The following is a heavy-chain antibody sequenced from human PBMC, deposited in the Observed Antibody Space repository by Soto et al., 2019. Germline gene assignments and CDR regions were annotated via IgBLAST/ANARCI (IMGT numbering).Heavy chain of an antibody. CDR2: IKQDGSEK. V-gene: IGHV3-7*03. D-gene: IGHD2-2*01. J-gene: IGHJ3*02. Sequence: EVQLVESGGGLVQPGGSLRLSCAASGFTFSSYWMSWVRQAPGKGLEWVANIKQDGSEKYYVDSVKARFTISKDNAKNSLYLQMNSLRAEDTAVYYCARDGILVVVPAARTSDAFDIWGQGTMVTVSS. CDR1: GFTFSSYW. CDR3: ARDGILVVVPAARTSDAFDI.